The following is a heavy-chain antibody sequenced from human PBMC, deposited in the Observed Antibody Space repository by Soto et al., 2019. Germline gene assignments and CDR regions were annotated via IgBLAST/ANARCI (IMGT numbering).Heavy chain of an antibody. V-gene: IGHV3-23*01. D-gene: IGHD2-8*01. CDR1: GFTFSSNA. J-gene: IGHJ6*03. CDR3: AKVSCTNGVCYSSSYYYYYMDV. Sequence: EVQLLESGGGLVQPGGSLRLSCAASGFTFSSNAMSWVRQAPGKGLEWVSAISGSGGSTYYADSVKGRFTISRDNSKNTLYLQMNSLRAEDTAVYYCAKVSCTNGVCYSSSYYYYYMDVWGKGTTVTVSS. CDR2: ISGSGGST.